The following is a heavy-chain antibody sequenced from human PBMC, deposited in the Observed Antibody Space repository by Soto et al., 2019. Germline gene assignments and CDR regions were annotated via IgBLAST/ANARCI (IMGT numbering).Heavy chain of an antibody. CDR2: IWNDGSNK. D-gene: IGHD6-19*01. V-gene: IGHV3-33*01. CDR3: ARGGTQWLVHDY. Sequence: QVQLVESGGGVVQPGRSLRLSCAASGFTFSSYGMHWVRQAPGKGLEWVTVIWNDGSNKYYADSVQGRFTISRDNSKNTLYLQMNSLRAEDTAVYYCARGGTQWLVHDYWGQGTLVTVAS. CDR1: GFTFSSYG. J-gene: IGHJ4*02.